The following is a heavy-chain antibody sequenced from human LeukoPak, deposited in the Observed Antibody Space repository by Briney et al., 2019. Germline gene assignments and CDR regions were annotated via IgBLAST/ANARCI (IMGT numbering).Heavy chain of an antibody. D-gene: IGHD1-14*01. CDR2: IYSGGST. J-gene: IGHJ3*02. CDR1: GFTVSSNY. Sequence: GGSLRLSRAASGFTVSSNYMSWVRQAPGKGLEWVSVIYSGGSTYYADSVKGRFTISRDNSKNTLYLQMNSLRAEDTAVYYCARVAGTLDAFDIWGQGTMVTVSS. CDR3: ARVAGTLDAFDI. V-gene: IGHV3-53*01.